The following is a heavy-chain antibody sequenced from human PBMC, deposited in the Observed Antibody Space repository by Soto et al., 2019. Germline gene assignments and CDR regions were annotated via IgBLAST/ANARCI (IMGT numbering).Heavy chain of an antibody. D-gene: IGHD4-4*01. J-gene: IGHJ4*02. V-gene: IGHV3-21*01. CDR3: ARDPGTVPDY. CDR2: ISSSSYI. Sequence: LRLSCAASGFTFSSYSMNWVRQAPGKGLEWVSSISSSSYIYYADSVKGRFTISRDNAKNSLYLQMNSLGAEDTAVYYCARDPGTVPDYWGQGTLVTVSS. CDR1: GFTFSSYS.